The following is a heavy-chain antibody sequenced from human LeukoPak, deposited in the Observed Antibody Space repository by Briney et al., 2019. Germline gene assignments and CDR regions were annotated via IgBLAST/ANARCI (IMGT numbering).Heavy chain of an antibody. CDR1: GGSISSSNW. D-gene: IGHD2-15*01. J-gene: IGHJ4*02. Sequence: SGTLSLTCAVSGGSISSSNWWSWIRQPPGKGLEWIGYIYYSGSTYYNPSLKSRVTISVDTSKNQFSLKLSSVTAADTAVYYCAREGGGGLFDYWGQGTLVTVSS. V-gene: IGHV4-30-4*01. CDR3: AREGGGGLFDY. CDR2: IYYSGST.